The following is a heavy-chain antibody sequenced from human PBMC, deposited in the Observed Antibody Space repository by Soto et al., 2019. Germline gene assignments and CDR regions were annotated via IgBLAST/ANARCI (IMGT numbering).Heavy chain of an antibody. CDR1: GYTFSRYG. CDR2: ISGYNGDT. Sequence: VASVKVSCKASGYTFSRYGISWGRQAPGQGLEWMGWISGYNGDTNYAQKFQDRVSMTIDTSTGTAYMELSRLRSDDTAVYYCASSTMVRGVIIGYFQHWGQGTLVTVSS. CDR3: ASSTMVRGVIIGYFQH. D-gene: IGHD3-10*01. V-gene: IGHV1-18*01. J-gene: IGHJ1*01.